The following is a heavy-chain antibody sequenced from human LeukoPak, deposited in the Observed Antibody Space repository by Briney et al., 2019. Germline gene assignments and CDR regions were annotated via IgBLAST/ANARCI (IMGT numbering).Heavy chain of an antibody. Sequence: SETLSLTCAVSGYSISSGYYWGWIRQPPGKGLEWIGSTYHSGRTYYNPSLKSRVTISVDTSKNQFSLKLSSVTAADTAVYYCARDGGDYDSSGYYYSCFDYWGQGTLVTVSS. J-gene: IGHJ4*02. D-gene: IGHD3-22*01. CDR2: TYHSGRT. V-gene: IGHV4-38-2*02. CDR3: ARDGGDYDSSGYYYSCFDY. CDR1: GYSISSGYY.